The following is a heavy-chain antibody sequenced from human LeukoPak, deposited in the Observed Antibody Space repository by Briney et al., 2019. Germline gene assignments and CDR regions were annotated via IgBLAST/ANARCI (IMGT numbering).Heavy chain of an antibody. V-gene: IGHV3-23*01. CDR1: GFTFNTYT. Sequence: PGGSLRLSCTASGFTFNTYTMNWVRQAPGKGLEWVSAISGSGGSTYYADSVKGRFTISRDNSKNTLYLQMNSLRAEDTAVYYCAKDPWGGYDYNWFDPWGQGTLVTVSS. J-gene: IGHJ5*02. CDR2: ISGSGGST. CDR3: AKDPWGGYDYNWFDP. D-gene: IGHD5-12*01.